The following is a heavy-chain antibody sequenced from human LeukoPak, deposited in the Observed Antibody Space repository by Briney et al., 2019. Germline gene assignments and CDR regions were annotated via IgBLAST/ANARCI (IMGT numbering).Heavy chain of an antibody. D-gene: IGHD2-15*01. CDR3: ASLWGTTPFGY. Sequence: SGGSLTLSCAASGFTFSNYEIDWLRQAPGKGLEWVSYINDDGSTIYYADSVKGRFTISRDNAKNSLYLQMNSLRAEDTAVYYCASLWGTTPFGYWGQGTLVTVSS. CDR1: GFTFSNYE. CDR2: INDDGSTI. J-gene: IGHJ4*02. V-gene: IGHV3-48*03.